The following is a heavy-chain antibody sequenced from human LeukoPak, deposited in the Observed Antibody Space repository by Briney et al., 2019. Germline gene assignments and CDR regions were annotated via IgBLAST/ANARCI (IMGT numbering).Heavy chain of an antibody. CDR2: ISESGGST. D-gene: IGHD7-27*01. Sequence: PGGSLRLSCAASGFTFSSYAISWVRQAPGKGLEWVSGISESGGSTYYTDSVKGRFTVSRDNSKNTLFLQMNSLRAEDTAVYYCAKDGGLWVSAHWGDSWGRGTLVTVSS. J-gene: IGHJ4*02. CDR1: GFTFSSYA. CDR3: AKDGGLWVSAHWGDS. V-gene: IGHV3-23*01.